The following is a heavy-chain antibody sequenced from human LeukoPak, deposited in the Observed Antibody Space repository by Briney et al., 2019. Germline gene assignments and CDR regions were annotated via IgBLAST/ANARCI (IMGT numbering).Heavy chain of an antibody. J-gene: IGHJ4*02. CDR2: IYPGDSDT. D-gene: IGHD5-12*01. CDR1: GYSFTSYW. Sequence: GESLKISCKGSGYSFTSYWIGWVRQMPGKGLEWMGIIYPGDSDTRYSPSFQGQVTISADKSISTAYLQWSSLKASDTAMYYCARQGGYGRYGSPIDYWGQGTLVTVSS. CDR3: ARQGGYGRYGSPIDY. V-gene: IGHV5-51*01.